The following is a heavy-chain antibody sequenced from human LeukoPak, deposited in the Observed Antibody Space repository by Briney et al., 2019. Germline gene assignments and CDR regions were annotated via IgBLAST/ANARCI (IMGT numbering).Heavy chain of an antibody. D-gene: IGHD3-16*01. CDR2: IYYSGST. CDR1: GGSISSYY. CDR3: PRHLGYSVDP. V-gene: IGHV4-59*08. J-gene: IGHJ5*02. Sequence: SETLSLTCTVSGGSISSYYWSWIRQPPGKGLEWIGYIYYSGSTNYNPSLKSRVTISVDTSKNQFSLKLSSVTAADTAVYYCPRHLGYSVDPWGQGTLVTVSS.